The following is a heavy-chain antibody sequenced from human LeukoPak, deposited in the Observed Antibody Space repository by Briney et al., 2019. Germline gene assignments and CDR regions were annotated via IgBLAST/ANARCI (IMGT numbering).Heavy chain of an antibody. CDR3: ANYFNSGPHGDH. CDR1: GFSFRNYG. Sequence: PGGSLRLSCAASGFSFRNYGMHWVRQAPGKGLEWAAVISNDGSNEYYAKSVKGRSSISRDNAKNSLYLQMNSLTTEDTAVYYCANYFNSGPHGDHWGQGIQVTVSS. J-gene: IGHJ4*02. CDR2: ISNDGSNE. D-gene: IGHD3-10*01. V-gene: IGHV3-30*18.